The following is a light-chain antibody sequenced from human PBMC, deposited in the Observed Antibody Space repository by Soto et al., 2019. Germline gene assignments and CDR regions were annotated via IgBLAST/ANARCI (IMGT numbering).Light chain of an antibody. CDR1: QSVSSY. CDR2: DAS. Sequence: EIVLTQSPATLSLSPGERATLSCSASQSVSSYLACYQQKPGQAPRLLIYDASNRATGIPARFSGSGSGTDFTLTISSLEPEDFAVYYCQQRSNWPPPTFGGGTKVEIK. CDR3: QQRSNWPPPT. J-gene: IGKJ4*01. V-gene: IGKV3-11*01.